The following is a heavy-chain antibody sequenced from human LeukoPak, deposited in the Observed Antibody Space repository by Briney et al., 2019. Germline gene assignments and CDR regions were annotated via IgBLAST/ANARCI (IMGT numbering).Heavy chain of an antibody. CDR3: ARDLDASSSWYSYYYYGMDV. J-gene: IGHJ6*02. V-gene: IGHV3-30-3*01. Sequence: GSLRLSCAASGFTFSSYAMHWVRQAPGKGLEWVAVISYDGSNKYYADSVKGRFTISRDNSKNTLYLQMNSLRAEDTAVYYCARDLDASSSWYSYYYYGMDVWGQGTTVTVSS. CDR2: ISYDGSNK. D-gene: IGHD6-13*01. CDR1: GFTFSSYA.